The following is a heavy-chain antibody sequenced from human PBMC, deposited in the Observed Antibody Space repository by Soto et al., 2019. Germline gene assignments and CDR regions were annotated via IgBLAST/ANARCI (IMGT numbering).Heavy chain of an antibody. D-gene: IGHD2-2*01. Sequence: SETLSLTCTVSGGSISSGDYYWSWIRQPPGKGLEWIGYFYYSGSTYYSPSLKSRVTISVDTSKNQFSLKLSSVTAADTAVYYCARAPAGYSSSTSCYPFDYWGQGTLVTVSS. J-gene: IGHJ4*02. V-gene: IGHV4-30-4*01. CDR1: GGSISSGDYY. CDR3: ARAPAGYSSSTSCYPFDY. CDR2: FYYSGST.